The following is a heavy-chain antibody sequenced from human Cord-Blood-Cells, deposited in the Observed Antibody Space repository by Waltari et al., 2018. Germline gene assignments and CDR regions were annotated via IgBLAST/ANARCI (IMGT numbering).Heavy chain of an antibody. CDR1: GFTFSSYA. D-gene: IGHD3-10*01. V-gene: IGHV3-23*01. CDR2: ISGSGGST. J-gene: IGHJ6*02. Sequence: EVQLLESGGGLVQPGGSLRLSCAASGFTFSSYAMSWVRQAPGKGLEWVSAISGSGGSTYYADSVKGRFTISRDNSKNTLYLQMNSLRAEDTAVYYCATLDMVQGVDPYYYYGMDVWGQGP. CDR3: ATLDMVQGVDPYYYYGMDV.